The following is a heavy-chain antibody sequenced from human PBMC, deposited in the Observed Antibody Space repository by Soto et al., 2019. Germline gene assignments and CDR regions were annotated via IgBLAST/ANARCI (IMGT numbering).Heavy chain of an antibody. J-gene: IGHJ4*02. CDR3: ATLPPRIVVTILPIPS. Sequence: SETLSLTCAVSGGSISSGGYSWSWIRQPPGKGLEWIGYIYHSGSTYYNPSLNSRVTISLDRSRNQFSLKLTSVTAADTAVYYCATLPPRIVVTILPIPSWGQGTQVTVSS. CDR2: IYHSGST. CDR1: GGSISSGGYS. D-gene: IGHD2-21*01. V-gene: IGHV4-30-2*01.